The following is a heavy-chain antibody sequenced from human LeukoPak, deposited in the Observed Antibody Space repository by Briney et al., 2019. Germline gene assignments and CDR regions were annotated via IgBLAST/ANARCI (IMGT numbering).Heavy chain of an antibody. CDR1: GYTFTAYY. Sequence: ASVKVSCKTSGYTFTAYYILWVRQAPGHGLEWMGWINPNSGGSNYAENFQGRVTMTRDTSISTAYMDLSSLRSDDTAMYYCARAMNSWFLLDLDYWGQGTLVTVSS. CDR3: ARAMNSWFLLDLDY. CDR2: INPNSGGS. J-gene: IGHJ4*02. V-gene: IGHV1-2*02. D-gene: IGHD3-22*01.